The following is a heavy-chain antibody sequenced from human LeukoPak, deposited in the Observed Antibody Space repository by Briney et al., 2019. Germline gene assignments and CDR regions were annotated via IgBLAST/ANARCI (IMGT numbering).Heavy chain of an antibody. V-gene: IGHV3-30*03. Sequence: GGSLRLSCAASGFTFSSYVMHWVRQAPGKGLEWVAGISYDGNNKYYAESVKGRFTISRDNSKNTVSLQMNSLGTEDTAVYYCARGRDSGSFIIDYWGQGTLVTVSS. CDR1: GFTFSSYV. CDR3: ARGRDSGSFIIDY. D-gene: IGHD3-10*01. J-gene: IGHJ4*02. CDR2: ISYDGNNK.